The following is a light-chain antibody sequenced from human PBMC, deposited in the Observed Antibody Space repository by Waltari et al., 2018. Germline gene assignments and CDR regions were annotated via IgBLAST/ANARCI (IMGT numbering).Light chain of an antibody. Sequence: DIQMTQSPSMLSASVGDRVTITCRASQSIRGWLAWYQMTPGLAPKLLIYDASNLGDGIPSRFRGSGFGTNFTLTINSLQPDDFATYYCQEYNRFSTFGLGTKV. CDR2: DAS. V-gene: IGKV1-5*01. CDR1: QSIRGW. J-gene: IGKJ1*01. CDR3: QEYNRFST.